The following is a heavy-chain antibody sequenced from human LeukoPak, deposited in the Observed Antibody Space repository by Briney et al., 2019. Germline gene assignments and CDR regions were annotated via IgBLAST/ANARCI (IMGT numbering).Heavy chain of an antibody. CDR3: ARGSRYPTIGYFQH. Sequence: TSETLSLTCAVYGGSFSGYYWSWIRQPLGKGLEWIGEINHSGSTNYNPSLKSRVTISVDTSKNQFSLKLSSVTAADTAVYYCARGSRYPTIGYFQHWGQGTLVTVSS. CDR1: GGSFSGYY. D-gene: IGHD1-1*01. V-gene: IGHV4-34*01. CDR2: INHSGST. J-gene: IGHJ1*01.